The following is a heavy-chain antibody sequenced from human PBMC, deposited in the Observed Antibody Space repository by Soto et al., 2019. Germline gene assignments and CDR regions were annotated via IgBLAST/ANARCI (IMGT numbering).Heavy chain of an antibody. CDR1: GGAFRGYY. J-gene: IGHJ5*02. CDR3: ARGERQQQRDP. V-gene: IGHV4-34*01. CDR2: INHSGST. Sequence: SGTLSLTCAVFGGAFRGYYVGWIRQPPGKGLEWIGEINHSGSTNYNPSLKSRVIISVDKSKNQFSLKLSSVTDADTAVYYCARGERQQQRDPWGQGTLVTVS. D-gene: IGHD6-13*01.